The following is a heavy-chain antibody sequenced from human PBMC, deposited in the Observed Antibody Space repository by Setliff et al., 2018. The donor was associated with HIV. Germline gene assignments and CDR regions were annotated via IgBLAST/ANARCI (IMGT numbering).Heavy chain of an antibody. D-gene: IGHD5-18*01. V-gene: IGHV4-4*07. Sequence: PSETLSLTCNISGASMNSYYWSWVRQSAGQELEWIGRIYVNGKANYNPSLRSRLTLSVDTPNNQFSLKLTSVTAADTAVYYCVRVDPPYSYGGWFDPWGQGTLVTVSS. CDR1: GASMNSYY. CDR2: IYVNGKA. J-gene: IGHJ5*02. CDR3: VRVDPPYSYGGWFDP.